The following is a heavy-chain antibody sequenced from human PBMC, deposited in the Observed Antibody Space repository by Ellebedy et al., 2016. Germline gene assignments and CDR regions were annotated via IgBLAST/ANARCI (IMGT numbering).Heavy chain of an antibody. CDR1: GYTFTSYD. CDR2: MNPNSGNT. CDR3: ARGGYSYGSGDFDY. J-gene: IGHJ4*02. D-gene: IGHD5-18*01. V-gene: IGHV1-8*01. Sequence: ASVKVSCKASGYTFTSYDINWVRQATGQGLEWMGWMNPNSGNTGYAQKFQGRVTMTRNTSISTAYMELSSLRSEDTAVYYWARGGYSYGSGDFDYWGQGTLGTVSS.